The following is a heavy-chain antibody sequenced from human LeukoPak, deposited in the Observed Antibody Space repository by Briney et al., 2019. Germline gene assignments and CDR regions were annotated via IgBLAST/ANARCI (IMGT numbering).Heavy chain of an antibody. CDR3: AGGYCSGGSCYSLAFDI. V-gene: IGHV3-11*04. CDR2: ISSSGSTI. Sequence: GGSLRLSCAASGFTFSDYYMSWIRQAPGKGLEWVSYISSSGSTIYYADSVKGRFTISRDNAKNSLYLQMNSLRAEDTAVYYCAGGYCSGGSCYSLAFDIWGQGTMVTVSS. J-gene: IGHJ3*02. D-gene: IGHD2-15*01. CDR1: GFTFSDYY.